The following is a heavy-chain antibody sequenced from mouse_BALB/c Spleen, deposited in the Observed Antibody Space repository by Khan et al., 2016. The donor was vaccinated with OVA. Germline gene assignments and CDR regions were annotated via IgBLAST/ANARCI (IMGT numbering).Heavy chain of an antibody. CDR3: ARAGWDAVAY. J-gene: IGHJ3*01. CDR2: IYPGSDST. CDR1: GYTFTDYV. Sequence: QVQLKQSGPELVKPGASVKLSCKASGYTFTDYVMNWVKQRNGQGLEWIGQIYPGSDSTYYNEKFKGKATLTADRSSSTAYMQLSNLTSEDSAVXVWARAGWDAVAYGGQGTLVTVSA. D-gene: IGHD4-1*01. V-gene: IGHV1-77*01.